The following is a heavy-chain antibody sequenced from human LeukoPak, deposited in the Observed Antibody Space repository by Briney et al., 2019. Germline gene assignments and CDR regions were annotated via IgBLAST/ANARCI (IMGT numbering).Heavy chain of an antibody. V-gene: IGHV4-34*01. CDR3: ARGRVVVAARAYYYYYGMDV. CDR2: INHSGST. D-gene: IGHD2-15*01. Sequence: SETLSLTCAVYGGSFSGYYWSWIRQPPGKGLEWIGEINHSGSTNYNPSLKSRVTISVDTSKNQFSLKLSSVTAADTAVYYCARGRVVVAARAYYYYYGMDVWGQGTRSPSP. J-gene: IGHJ6*02. CDR1: GGSFSGYY.